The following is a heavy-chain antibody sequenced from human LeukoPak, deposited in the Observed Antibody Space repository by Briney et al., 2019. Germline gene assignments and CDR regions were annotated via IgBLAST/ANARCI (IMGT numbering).Heavy chain of an antibody. Sequence: GGSLRLSCAASGFTFSSYSMNWVRRAPGKGXEXXANIKQDGSETYYVDSVRGRFTISRDNAKNSLYLQMNSLRAEDTAVYYCARDFWGAYRVDFFDYWGQGTLVTVSS. V-gene: IGHV3-7*01. D-gene: IGHD3-3*01. CDR3: ARDFWGAYRVDFFDY. CDR1: GFTFSSYS. CDR2: IKQDGSET. J-gene: IGHJ4*02.